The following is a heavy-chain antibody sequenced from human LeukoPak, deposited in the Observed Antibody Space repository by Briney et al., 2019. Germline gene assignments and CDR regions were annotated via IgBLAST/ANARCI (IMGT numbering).Heavy chain of an antibody. CDR1: GGTFSSYA. CDR3: ASGAPGSYYSTPFDY. J-gene: IGHJ4*02. V-gene: IGHV1-69*04. D-gene: IGHD1-26*01. Sequence: SVKVSCKASGGTFSSYAISWVRQAPGQGLEWMGRIIPILGIANYAQKFQGRVAITADKSTSTAYMELSSLRSEDTAVYYCASGAPGSYYSTPFDYWGQGTLVTVSS. CDR2: IIPILGIA.